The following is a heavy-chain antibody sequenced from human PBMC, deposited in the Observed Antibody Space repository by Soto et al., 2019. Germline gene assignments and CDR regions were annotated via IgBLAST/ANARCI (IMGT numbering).Heavy chain of an antibody. CDR2: IYPGDSDT. CDR3: AASIFYYGMDV. V-gene: IGHV5-51*01. CDR1: GYTFTNYW. Sequence: GESLKISCKGSGYTFTNYWIGWVRQMPGKGLEWMGIIYPGDSDTKYNPSFQGQVTISADKSITTTYLRWTSLKASDTAIYYCAASIFYYGMDVWGKGTTVTGSS. J-gene: IGHJ6*04.